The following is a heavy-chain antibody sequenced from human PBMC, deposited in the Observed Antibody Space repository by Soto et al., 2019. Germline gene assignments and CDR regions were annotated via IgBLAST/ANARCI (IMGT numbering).Heavy chain of an antibody. V-gene: IGHV4-31*03. CDR2: IYYSGST. Sequence: LSLTCTVSGGSISSGGYYWSWIRQHPGKGLEWIGYIYYSGSTYYNPSLKSRVTISVDTSKNQFSLKLSSVTAADTAVYYCARDLTGIGYFDYWGQGTLVTVSS. D-gene: IGHD3-3*02. CDR1: GGSISSGGYY. CDR3: ARDLTGIGYFDY. J-gene: IGHJ4*02.